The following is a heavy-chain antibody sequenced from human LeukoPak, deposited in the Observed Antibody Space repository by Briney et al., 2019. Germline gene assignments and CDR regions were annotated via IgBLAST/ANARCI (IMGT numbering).Heavy chain of an antibody. CDR1: GYTFTGYY. J-gene: IGHJ5*02. Sequence: GALVKVSCKASGYTFTGYYMHWVRQAPGQGLEWMGWINPNSGGTNYAQKFQGRVTMTRDTSISTAYMELSRLRSDDTAVYYCARDDDCSSTSCSYWFDPWGQGTLVTVSS. CDR2: INPNSGGT. CDR3: ARDDDCSSTSCSYWFDP. D-gene: IGHD2-2*01. V-gene: IGHV1-2*02.